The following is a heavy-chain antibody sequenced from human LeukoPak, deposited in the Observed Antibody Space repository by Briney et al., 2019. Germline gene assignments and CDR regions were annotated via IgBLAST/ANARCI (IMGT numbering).Heavy chain of an antibody. CDR1: GFTIRSYG. Sequence: PGGSLRLSCAASGFTIRSYGMHWVRQAPGKGLEWVAYIQNDGSNEQYADSVKGRFSISRDSSKNILYLQMNSLRAEDTAVYYCARRSGIAVAGAFDYWGQGTLVTVSS. V-gene: IGHV3-30*19. D-gene: IGHD6-19*01. J-gene: IGHJ4*02. CDR3: ARRSGIAVAGAFDY. CDR2: IQNDGSNE.